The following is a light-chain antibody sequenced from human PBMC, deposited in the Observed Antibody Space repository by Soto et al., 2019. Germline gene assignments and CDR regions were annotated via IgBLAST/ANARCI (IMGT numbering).Light chain of an antibody. V-gene: IGLV2-8*01. CDR2: EVS. J-gene: IGLJ2*01. Sequence: QSALTQPPSASGSPGQSVTISCTGTSSDVXGYNYVSWYQQHPGKAPKLMIYEVSKRPSGVPDRFSGSKSGNTASLTVSGLQAEDEADYYCSSYAGSTVVFGGGTKLTVL. CDR1: SSDVXGYNY. CDR3: SSYAGSTVV.